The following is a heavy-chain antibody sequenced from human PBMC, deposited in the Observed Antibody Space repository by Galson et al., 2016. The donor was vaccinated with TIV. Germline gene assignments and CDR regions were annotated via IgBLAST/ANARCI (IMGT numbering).Heavy chain of an antibody. J-gene: IGHJ4*02. Sequence: SVKVSCKVSGGTFTDYGISWLRQAPGKGLEWMGGIIPMYPKTNYAQKFQGRVTITADAFTSTVFMELSSLRLDDTAVYYCASNLSETTTNYLDYWGQGVLVFVST. CDR1: GGTFTDYG. CDR2: IIPMYPKT. V-gene: IGHV1-69*13. D-gene: IGHD1-14*01. CDR3: ASNLSETTTNYLDY.